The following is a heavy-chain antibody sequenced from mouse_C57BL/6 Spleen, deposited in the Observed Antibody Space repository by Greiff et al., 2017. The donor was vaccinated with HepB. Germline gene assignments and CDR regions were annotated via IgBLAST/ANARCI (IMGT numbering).Heavy chain of an antibody. CDR3: AATLRRGAWFAY. CDR1: GYAFSSYW. V-gene: IGHV1-80*01. CDR2: IYPGDGDT. Sequence: VQLQQSGAELVKPGASVKISCKASGYAFSSYWMNWVKQRPGKGLEWIGQIYPGDGDTNYNGKFKGKATLTADKSSSTAYMQRSSLTSEDSAVYFCAATLRRGAWFAYWGQGTLVTVSA. J-gene: IGHJ3*01.